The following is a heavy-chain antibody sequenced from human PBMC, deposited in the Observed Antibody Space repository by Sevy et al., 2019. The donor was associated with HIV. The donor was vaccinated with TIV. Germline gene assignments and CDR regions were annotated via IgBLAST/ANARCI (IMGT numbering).Heavy chain of an antibody. CDR3: ARDLYCSSTSCYIYYYYYYYMDV. J-gene: IGHJ6*03. V-gene: IGHV3-74*01. D-gene: IGHD2-2*02. CDR2: INSDGSST. Sequence: GGSLRLSCAASGFTFSSYWMHWVRQAPGKGLVWVSRINSDGSSTSYADSVKGRFTISRDNAKNTLYLQMNSLRAEDTAVYYCARDLYCSSTSCYIYYYYYYYMDVWGKGTTVTVSS. CDR1: GFTFSSYW.